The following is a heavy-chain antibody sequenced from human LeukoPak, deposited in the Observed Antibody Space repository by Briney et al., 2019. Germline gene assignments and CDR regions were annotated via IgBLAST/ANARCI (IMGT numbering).Heavy chain of an antibody. J-gene: IGHJ4*02. CDR3: ARALDRVYYGSGPSTYYFDY. V-gene: IGHV3-7*01. Sequence: GGSLRLSCAASGFTFSSYWMSWVRQAPGKGLEWVANIKQDGSEKYYVDSVKGRFTISRDNAKNSLYLQMNSLRAEDTAVYYCARALDRVYYGSGPSTYYFDYWGQGTLVTVSS. CDR1: GFTFSSYW. CDR2: IKQDGSEK. D-gene: IGHD3-10*01.